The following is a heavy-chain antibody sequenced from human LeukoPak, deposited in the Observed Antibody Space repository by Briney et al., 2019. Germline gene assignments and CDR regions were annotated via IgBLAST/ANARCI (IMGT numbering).Heavy chain of an antibody. Sequence: ASVTVSYKASVYTFTSYGISWVRQAPGQGVEWMGWISAYNGNTNYAQKFQGRVTMTTDTSTSTAYMELRSLRSDDTAVYYCARDSRYDEGYWGQGTLVTVSS. CDR3: ARDSRYDEGY. J-gene: IGHJ4*02. D-gene: IGHD5-12*01. CDR1: VYTFTSYG. CDR2: ISAYNGNT. V-gene: IGHV1-18*01.